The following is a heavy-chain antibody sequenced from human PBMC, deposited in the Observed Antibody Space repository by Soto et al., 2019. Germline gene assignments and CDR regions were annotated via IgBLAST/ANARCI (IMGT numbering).Heavy chain of an antibody. CDR3: AKLKDPIAAAGTQKWFDT. Sequence: XSVKVSCTASGYPFTGYYMHWVRQAPGRGLEWMGWINPNSGGTNYAQKFQGRVTMTRDTSISTAYMELSRLRSDDTAVYYCAKLKDPIAAAGTQKWFDTWGQGTMVTV. CDR2: INPNSGGT. D-gene: IGHD6-13*01. J-gene: IGHJ5*02. V-gene: IGHV1-2*02. CDR1: GYPFTGYY.